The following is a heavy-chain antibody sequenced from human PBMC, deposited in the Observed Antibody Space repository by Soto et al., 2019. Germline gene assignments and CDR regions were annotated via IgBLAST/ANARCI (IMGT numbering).Heavy chain of an antibody. J-gene: IGHJ4*02. CDR2: IKQNGREK. D-gene: IGHD3-10*01. CDR3: ARGRGDY. V-gene: IGHV3-7*01. CDR1: GFTFSDYW. Sequence: EVQLVESGGGLVQPGESLRLSCAASGFTFSDYWMSWVRQAPGKGLEWVANIKQNGREKYYVDSVKGRFTISRDNAKNSLYLQMNSLRAEDTAVYYCARGRGDYWGQGTLVTVSS.